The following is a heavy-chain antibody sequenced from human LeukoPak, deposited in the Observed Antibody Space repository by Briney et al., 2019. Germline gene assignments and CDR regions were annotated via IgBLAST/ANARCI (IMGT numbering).Heavy chain of an antibody. Sequence: SETLSLTCTVSGGSISSGNDYWSWIRQSPGKGLEWIGYIHYSGSTNYNPSLKSRVTISVDTSKNQFSLKLSSVTAADTAVYYCARHEKMVRGVMGFDYWGQGTLVTVSS. CDR2: IHYSGST. CDR3: ARHEKMVRGVMGFDY. D-gene: IGHD3-10*01. V-gene: IGHV4-30-4*01. CDR1: GGSISSGNDY. J-gene: IGHJ4*02.